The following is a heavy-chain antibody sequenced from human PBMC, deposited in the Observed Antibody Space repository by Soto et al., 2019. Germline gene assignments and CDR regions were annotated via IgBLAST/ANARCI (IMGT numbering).Heavy chain of an antibody. CDR1: GFTFSGSA. CDR2: IRSKANSYAT. CDR3: TRHRPPGCSGGSCYSISDAFDI. D-gene: IGHD2-15*01. V-gene: IGHV3-73*01. J-gene: IGHJ3*02. Sequence: GGSLRLSCAASGFTFSGSAMHWVRQASGKGLEWVGRIRSKANSYATAYAASVKGRFTISRDDSKNTAYLQMNSLKTEDTAVYYCTRHRPPGCSGGSCYSISDAFDIWGQGTMVTVSS.